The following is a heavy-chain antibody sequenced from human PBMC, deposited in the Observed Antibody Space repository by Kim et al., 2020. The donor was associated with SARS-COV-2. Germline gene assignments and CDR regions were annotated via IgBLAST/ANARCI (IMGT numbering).Heavy chain of an antibody. D-gene: IGHD6-13*01. Sequence: SGKGRFTISRDNSKTTLYLQMNSLRAEDTAVYYCARGLYSSSWYGGGFDYWGQGTLVTVSS. CDR3: ARGLYSSSWYGGGFDY. V-gene: IGHV3-23*01. J-gene: IGHJ4*02.